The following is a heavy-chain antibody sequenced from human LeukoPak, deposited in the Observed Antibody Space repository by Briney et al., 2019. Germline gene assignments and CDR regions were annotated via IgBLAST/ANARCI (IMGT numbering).Heavy chain of an antibody. D-gene: IGHD3-3*01. CDR1: GYTFTSYG. CDR2: ISGYNGNT. Sequence: ASVKVSCKASGYTFTSYGISWVRQAPGQGLEWMGWISGYNGNTNHAQKLQGRVTMTTDTSTSTAYVELRSLRSDDTAVYYCARGVSADFWSGYYYYMDVWGKGTTVTVSS. CDR3: ARGVSADFWSGYYYYMDV. V-gene: IGHV1-18*01. J-gene: IGHJ6*03.